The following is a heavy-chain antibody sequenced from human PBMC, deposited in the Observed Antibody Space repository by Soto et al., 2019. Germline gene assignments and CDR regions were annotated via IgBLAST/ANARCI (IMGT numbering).Heavy chain of an antibody. CDR3: AREGRAGCTSCPDY. Sequence: QVQLVQSGAEVKKPGSSVKVSCKASGGTFSSYAISWVRQAPGQGLEWMGGIIPIFGTANYAQKFQGRVKITAAKSTSTADMELRRRRSEDTAVYYCAREGRAGCTSCPDYWGQGTLVTVS. J-gene: IGHJ4*02. D-gene: IGHD2-2*01. CDR1: GGTFSSYA. CDR2: IIPIFGTA. V-gene: IGHV1-69*14.